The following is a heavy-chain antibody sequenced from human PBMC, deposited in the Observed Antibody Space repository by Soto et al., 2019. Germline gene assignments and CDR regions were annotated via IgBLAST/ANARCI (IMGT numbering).Heavy chain of an antibody. CDR1: GYTFTSYG. D-gene: IGHD2-2*01. V-gene: IGHV1-18*01. Sequence: AASVKVSCKASGYTFTSYGISWVRQAPGQGLEWMGWISAYNGNTNYAQKLQGRVTMTTDTSTSTAYMELRSLRSDDTAVYYCARVDDIVVVPAATVWAIDYWGQGTLVTVSS. CDR3: ARVDDIVVVPAATVWAIDY. CDR2: ISAYNGNT. J-gene: IGHJ4*02.